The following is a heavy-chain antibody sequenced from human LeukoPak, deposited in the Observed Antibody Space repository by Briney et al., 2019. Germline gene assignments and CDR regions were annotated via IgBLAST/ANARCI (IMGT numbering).Heavy chain of an antibody. CDR2: ISSSSSYI. Sequence: PGGSLRLSCAASGFTFSSYSMNWVRQAPGKGLEWVSSISSSSSYIYYADSVKGRFTISRDNAKNPLYLQMNSLRAEDTAVYYCARGWLRQIDYWGQGTLVTVSS. J-gene: IGHJ4*02. V-gene: IGHV3-21*01. CDR1: GFTFSSYS. CDR3: ARGWLRQIDY. D-gene: IGHD5-12*01.